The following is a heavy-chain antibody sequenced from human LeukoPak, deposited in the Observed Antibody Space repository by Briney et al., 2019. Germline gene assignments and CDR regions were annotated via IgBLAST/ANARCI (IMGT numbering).Heavy chain of an antibody. V-gene: IGHV1-18*01. D-gene: IGHD2-15*01. Sequence: ASVKVSCKASGYTFTSYGISWVQQAPGQGLEWMGWISAYNGNTNYAQKLQGRVTMTTDTSTSTAYMELRSLRSDDTAVYYCARDGPLIVVVVAANYYYGMDVWGQGTTVTVSS. J-gene: IGHJ6*02. CDR3: ARDGPLIVVVVAANYYYGMDV. CDR2: ISAYNGNT. CDR1: GYTFTSYG.